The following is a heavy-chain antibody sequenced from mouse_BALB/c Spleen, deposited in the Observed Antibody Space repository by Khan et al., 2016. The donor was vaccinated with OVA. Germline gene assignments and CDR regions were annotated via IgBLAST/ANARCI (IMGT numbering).Heavy chain of an antibody. CDR2: IYPGTDNS. CDR1: GYIFTSYW. CDR3: AREEALYHFDH. V-gene: IGHV1-76*01. Sequence: VQLKQSGAELVRPGASVKLSCKTSGYIFTSYWIHWVKQRSGQGLEWIARIYPGTDNSYYNEKFKDKATLTADKSSSTAYMQLSSLKSEDSDVCFCAREEALYHFDHWGQGTTLTVSS. J-gene: IGHJ2*01. D-gene: IGHD3-2*02.